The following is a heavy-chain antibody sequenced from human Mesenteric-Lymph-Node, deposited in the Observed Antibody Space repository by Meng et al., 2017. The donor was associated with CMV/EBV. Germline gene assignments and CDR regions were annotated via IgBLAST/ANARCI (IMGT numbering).Heavy chain of an antibody. D-gene: IGHD2-2*01. V-gene: IGHV3-20*01. CDR3: ARVSSTNQMGAFDI. CDR1: GFTFDDYG. Sequence: GESLKISCAASGFTFDDYGMTWVRQVPGKGLEWVSGINWNGATTDYADSVKGRSTISRDNAKTPLYLEMNGLRAVDTALYHCARVSSTNQMGAFDIWGQGTMVTVSS. CDR2: INWNGATT. J-gene: IGHJ3*02.